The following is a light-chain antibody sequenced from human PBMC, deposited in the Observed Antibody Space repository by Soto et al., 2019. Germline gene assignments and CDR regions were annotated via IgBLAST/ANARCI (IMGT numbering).Light chain of an antibody. V-gene: IGKV1-39*01. CDR3: KQSYSSPQP. J-gene: IGKJ1*01. CDR2: TVS. CDR1: QSVRNF. Sequence: DIAMTQSPSSLAASVGDRVTITFRACQSVRNFLNWYEQKPGKTPRLLIYTVSSLQNGVSSRFSGSGSGTDFTLTINSLQPQDFATYFCKQSYSSPQPSGQGTKGDI.